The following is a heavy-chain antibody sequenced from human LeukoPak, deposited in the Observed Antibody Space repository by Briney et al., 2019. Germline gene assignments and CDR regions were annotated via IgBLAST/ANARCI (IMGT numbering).Heavy chain of an antibody. CDR3: ARGGYSRSYFDY. J-gene: IGHJ4*02. Sequence: PGGPLRLSCAASGFTFSSYSMNWVRQAPGKGLEWVSSISSSSSYIYYADSVKGRFTISRDNAKNSLYLQMNSLRAEDTAVYYCARGGYSRSYFDYWGQGTLVTVSS. D-gene: IGHD1-26*01. V-gene: IGHV3-21*01. CDR2: ISSSSSYI. CDR1: GFTFSSYS.